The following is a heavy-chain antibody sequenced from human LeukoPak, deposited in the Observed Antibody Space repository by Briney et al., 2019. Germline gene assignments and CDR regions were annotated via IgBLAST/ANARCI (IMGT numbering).Heavy chain of an antibody. D-gene: IGHD3-10*01. J-gene: IGHJ4*02. CDR1: GYTSTGYY. V-gene: IGHV1-2*02. CDR3: ARGSITMVRGVIGRY. CDR2: INPNSSGT. Sequence: ASVKVSCKASGYTSTGYYMHCVRQAPGQGRGWMGWINPNSSGTNYAQKFQGRVTMTRDTTISTAYMELSRLRSDDTDVYYCARGSITMVRGVIGRYWGQGTLVTVSS.